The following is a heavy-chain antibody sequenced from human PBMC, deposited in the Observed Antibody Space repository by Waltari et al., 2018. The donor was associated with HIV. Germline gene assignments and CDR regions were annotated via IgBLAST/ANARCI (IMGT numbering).Heavy chain of an antibody. Sequence: QVQLVQSGAEVKKPGSSVKVSCKASGGPLSYSAISWVRQAPGQGLEWMGGIIPRFGAANSPQKFQGRVTITADESTSTAYMELSSLRSEDTAVYYCARDEGRGYASRYFDYWGQGTLVTVSS. CDR1: GGPLSYSA. J-gene: IGHJ4*02. CDR3: ARDEGRGYASRYFDY. V-gene: IGHV1-69*12. D-gene: IGHD5-12*01. CDR2: IIPRFGAA.